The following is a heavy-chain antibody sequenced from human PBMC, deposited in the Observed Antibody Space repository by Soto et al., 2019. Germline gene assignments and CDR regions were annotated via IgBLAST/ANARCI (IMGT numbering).Heavy chain of an antibody. CDR1: GFTVSSNY. J-gene: IGHJ6*02. Sequence: GGSLRLSCAASGFTVSSNYMSWVRQAPGKGLEWVSVIYSGGSTYYADSVKGRFTISRDNSKNTLYLQMNSLRAEDTAVYYCARDQLRGDYYYYGMDVWGQGTTVTVSS. V-gene: IGHV3-53*01. CDR2: IYSGGST. D-gene: IGHD4-17*01. CDR3: ARDQLRGDYYYYGMDV.